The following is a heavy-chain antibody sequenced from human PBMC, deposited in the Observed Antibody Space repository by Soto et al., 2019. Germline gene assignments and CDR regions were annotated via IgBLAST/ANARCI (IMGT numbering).Heavy chain of an antibody. Sequence: QVQLVQSGAEVKKPGSSVKVSCKASGGTFSSYTISWVRQAPGQGLEWMGRIIPILGIANYAQKLQGRVTITADKSTSTAYMELSSLRSEDTAVYYCARDCSTGEQLVRRFLFRFDPWGQGTLLTVSS. D-gene: IGHD1-1*01. CDR1: GGTFSSYT. CDR2: IIPILGIA. V-gene: IGHV1-69*08. CDR3: ARDCSTGEQLVRRFLFRFDP. J-gene: IGHJ5*02.